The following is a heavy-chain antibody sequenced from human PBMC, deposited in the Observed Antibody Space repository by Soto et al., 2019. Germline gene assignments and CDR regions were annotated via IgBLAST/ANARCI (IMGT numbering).Heavy chain of an antibody. D-gene: IGHD2-2*01. CDR3: ATSYCRSTNCPYYLDY. Sequence: VQLQESCPGLVKPSQTLSLTCTVSGGSINSGGYSWIWIHQHPGKGLEWIGHIDYSGYTSYNPSLKSRLTVSVDTSKPQFSLRLTSVTAADAALYYCATSYCRSTNCPYYLDYWGKGTLVTVSS. CDR1: GGSINSGGYS. J-gene: IGHJ4*02. CDR2: IDYSGYT. V-gene: IGHV4-31*03.